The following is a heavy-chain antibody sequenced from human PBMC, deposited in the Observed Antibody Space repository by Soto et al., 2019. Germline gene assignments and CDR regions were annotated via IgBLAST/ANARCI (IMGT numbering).Heavy chain of an antibody. CDR2: IYYSGST. CDR1: CGSISSGDYY. Sequence: SETLSLTCTVSCGSISSGDYYWSWIRQPPGKGLEWIGYIYYSGSTYYNPSLKSRVTISVDTSKNQFSLKLSSVTAADTAVYYCARDSECTNGVCYVPFDYWGQGTLVTVSS. CDR3: ARDSECTNGVCYVPFDY. D-gene: IGHD2-8*01. V-gene: IGHV4-30-4*01. J-gene: IGHJ4*02.